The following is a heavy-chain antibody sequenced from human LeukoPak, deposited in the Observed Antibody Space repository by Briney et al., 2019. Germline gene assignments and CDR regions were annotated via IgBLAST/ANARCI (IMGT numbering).Heavy chain of an antibody. V-gene: IGHV3-48*04. CDR2: ISSSSSTI. D-gene: IGHD5-18*01. Sequence: GGSLRLSCAASGFTFSSYSMNWVRQAPGKGLEWVSYISSSSSTIYYADSVKGRFTISRDNAKNSLYLQMNSLRAEDTAVYYCAKDRERGYSYGPPYFDYWGQGTLVTVSS. CDR3: AKDRERGYSYGPPYFDY. J-gene: IGHJ4*02. CDR1: GFTFSSYS.